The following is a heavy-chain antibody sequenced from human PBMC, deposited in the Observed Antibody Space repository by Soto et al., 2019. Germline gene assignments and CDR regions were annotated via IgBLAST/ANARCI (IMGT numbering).Heavy chain of an antibody. V-gene: IGHV3-30-3*01. D-gene: IGHD5-12*01. J-gene: IGHJ4*02. CDR1: GFTFSSYA. CDR2: ISFDGSNK. Sequence: QVQLVESGGGVVQPERSLRLSCAASGFTFSSYAIHWVRQAPAQGLEWVAVISFDGSNKYYADSVKGRFTISRDNSKNTLYRQMNSLRAEDTAVYYCARDSRVGNGYNLGFDYWGQGTLVTVSS. CDR3: ARDSRVGNGYNLGFDY.